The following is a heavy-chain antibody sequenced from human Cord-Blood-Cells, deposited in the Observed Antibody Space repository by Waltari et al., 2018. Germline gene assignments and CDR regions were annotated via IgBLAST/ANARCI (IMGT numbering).Heavy chain of an antibody. J-gene: IGHJ4*02. CDR3: ARDRGGIAAAGPFDY. V-gene: IGHV3-30*04. D-gene: IGHD6-13*01. Sequence: QVQLVESGGGVVQPGRSLRLSCAASGFTFSSYAMHWVRQAPGKGLDVVEVISYDGSNKYYADSVKGRFTISRDNSKNTLYLQMNSLRAEDTAVYYCARDRGGIAAAGPFDYWGQGTLVTISS. CDR2: ISYDGSNK. CDR1: GFTFSSYA.